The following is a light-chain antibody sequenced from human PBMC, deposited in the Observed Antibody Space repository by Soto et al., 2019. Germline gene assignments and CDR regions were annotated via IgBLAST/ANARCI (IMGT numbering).Light chain of an antibody. Sequence: EIVLTQSPGTLSLSPGERATLSCRASQSVSSRYLAWYQQKPGQAPSLLIYGASSRATGIPDRFSGSGSGTDFTLTISRLESEDLAVYYCQQYGSSPPYTFGQGTKLEIK. V-gene: IGKV3-20*01. CDR3: QQYGSSPPYT. CDR2: GAS. CDR1: QSVSSRY. J-gene: IGKJ2*01.